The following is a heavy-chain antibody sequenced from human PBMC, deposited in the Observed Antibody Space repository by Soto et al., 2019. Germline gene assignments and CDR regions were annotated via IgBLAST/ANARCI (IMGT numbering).Heavy chain of an antibody. V-gene: IGHV3-7*01. D-gene: IGHD5-12*01. CDR2: IKQDGSEK. Sequence: GGSLRLSCAASGFTFSSYWMSWVRQAPGKGLEWVANIKQDGSEKYYVDSVKGRFTISRDNAKNSLYLQMNSLRAEDTAVYYCARGHSGYSGYDSGYYYYYYMDVWGKGTTVTVSS. CDR3: ARGHSGYSGYDSGYYYYYYMDV. CDR1: GFTFSSYW. J-gene: IGHJ6*03.